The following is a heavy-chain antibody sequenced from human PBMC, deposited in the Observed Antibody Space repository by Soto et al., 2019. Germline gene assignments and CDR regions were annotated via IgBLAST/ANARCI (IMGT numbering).Heavy chain of an antibody. V-gene: IGHV1-8*01. CDR2: MNPNSGNT. CDR3: ASGRKLRFLEWSYGMDV. J-gene: IGHJ6*02. CDR1: GYTFTSYD. D-gene: IGHD3-3*01. Sequence: ASVKVSCKASGYTFTSYDINWVRQAPGQGLEWMGWMNPNSGNTGYAQKFQGRVTMTRNTSISTAYMELSSLRSEDTAVYYCASGRKLRFLEWSYGMDVWGQGTTVTVSS.